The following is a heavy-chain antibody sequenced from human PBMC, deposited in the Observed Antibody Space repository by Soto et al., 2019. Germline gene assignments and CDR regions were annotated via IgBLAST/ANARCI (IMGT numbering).Heavy chain of an antibody. CDR1: GFTFSSYA. D-gene: IGHD6-6*01. J-gene: IGHJ6*02. CDR2: ISYDGSNK. Sequence: GGSLRLSCAASGFTFSSYAMHWVRQAPGKGLEWVAVISYDGSNKYYADSVKGRFTISRDNSKNTLYLQMNSLRAEDTAVYYCARGIAARPDYYYYYGTDVWGQGTTVTVSS. CDR3: ARGIAARPDYYYYYGTDV. V-gene: IGHV3-30-3*01.